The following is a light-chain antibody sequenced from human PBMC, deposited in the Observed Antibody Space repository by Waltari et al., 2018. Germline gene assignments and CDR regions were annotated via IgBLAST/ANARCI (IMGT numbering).Light chain of an antibody. J-gene: IGLJ2*01. V-gene: IGLV1-44*01. CDR2: SNN. CDR1: SSNIGRNP. CDR3: ATWDASLTGWL. Sequence: QSVLTQPPSASGTPGQRVTISCSGSSSNIGRNPVNWYQQLPGTAPKLLIHSNNQRPSGVPDRLSVSNSVTSASLAISGLQSGDETDYYCATWDASLTGWLFGGGTKLTVL.